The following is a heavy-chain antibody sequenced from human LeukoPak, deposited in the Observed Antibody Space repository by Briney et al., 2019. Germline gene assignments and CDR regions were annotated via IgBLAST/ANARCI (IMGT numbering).Heavy chain of an antibody. CDR2: IYYSGST. D-gene: IGHD3-16*02. Sequence: SETLSLTCTVSGGSISSGDYYWSWIRQPPGKGLEWIGYIYYSGSTYYNPSLKSRVTISVDTSKNQFSLKLSSVTAADTAVYYCASRIMITFGGVIAYYFDYWGQGTLVTVSS. CDR1: GGSISSGDYY. J-gene: IGHJ4*02. CDR3: ASRIMITFGGVIAYYFDY. V-gene: IGHV4-30-4*01.